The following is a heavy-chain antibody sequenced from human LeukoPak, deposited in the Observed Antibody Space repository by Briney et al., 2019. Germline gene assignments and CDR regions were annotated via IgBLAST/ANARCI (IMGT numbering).Heavy chain of an antibody. CDR1: GGSISSGGYY. V-gene: IGHV4-61*08. Sequence: PSQTLSLTCTVSGGSISSGGYYWSWIRQPPGKGLEWIGYIHDIETFNYNPSLKSRVSMSVDTSRNQFSLRLSSVTASDTAVFYGARHNYFGVWGQGTLATVS. CDR3: ARHNYFGV. CDR2: IHDIETF. J-gene: IGHJ4*02.